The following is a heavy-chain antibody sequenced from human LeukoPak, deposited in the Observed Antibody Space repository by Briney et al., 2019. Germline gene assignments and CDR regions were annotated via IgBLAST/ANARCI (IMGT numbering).Heavy chain of an antibody. V-gene: IGHV3-48*04. CDR2: ISSSSSTI. J-gene: IGHJ6*03. CDR1: GFVFSNYW. CDR3: ARESYDSSGYHSGYYMDV. D-gene: IGHD3-22*01. Sequence: GGSLRLSCVASGFVFSNYWMGWVRQAPGKGLEWVSYISSSSSTIYYADSVKGRFTISRDNAKNSLYLQMNSLRAEDTAVYYCARESYDSSGYHSGYYMDVWGKGTTVTVSS.